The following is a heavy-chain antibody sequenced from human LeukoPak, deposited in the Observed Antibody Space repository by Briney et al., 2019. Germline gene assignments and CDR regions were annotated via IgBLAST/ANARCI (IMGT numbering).Heavy chain of an antibody. D-gene: IGHD2-21*02. J-gene: IGHJ5*02. CDR1: GFTFSSYS. Sequence: GGSLRLSCAASGFTFSSYSMNWVRQAPGKGLEWVSSISSSSSYIYYADSVKGRFTISRDNAKNSLYLQMNSLRAEDTAVYYCARDRLTAILESGWFDPWGQGTLVTVSS. CDR2: ISSSSSYI. CDR3: ARDRLTAILESGWFDP. V-gene: IGHV3-21*01.